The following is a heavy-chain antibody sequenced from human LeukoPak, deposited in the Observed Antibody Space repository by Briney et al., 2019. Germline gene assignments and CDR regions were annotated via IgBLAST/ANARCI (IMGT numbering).Heavy chain of an antibody. J-gene: IGHJ4*02. CDR2: INPSGSSA. Sequence: ASVKVSCKASGITISTYYMHWVRQAPGLGLEWMGVINPSGSSATYSQRFQGRVTMTRDTSTSTVYMELSSLRSEDTAMYYCARGLGSGTYYGYWGQGTLVTVSS. V-gene: IGHV1-46*01. CDR1: GITISTYY. D-gene: IGHD1-26*01. CDR3: ARGLGSGTYYGY.